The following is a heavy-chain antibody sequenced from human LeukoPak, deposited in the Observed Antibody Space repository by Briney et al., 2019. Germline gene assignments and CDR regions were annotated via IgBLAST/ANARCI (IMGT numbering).Heavy chain of an antibody. CDR1: GFTFSSYG. J-gene: IGHJ3*02. D-gene: IGHD3-10*01. CDR3: ASETYYYGSGSYYGGAFDI. CDR2: ISYDGSNK. V-gene: IGHV3-30*03. Sequence: GGSLRPSCAASGFTFSSYGMTWVRQAPGKGLEWVAVISYDGSNKYYADSVKGRFTISRDNSKNTLYLQMNSLRAEDTAVYYCASETYYYGSGSYYGGAFDIWGQGTMVTVSS.